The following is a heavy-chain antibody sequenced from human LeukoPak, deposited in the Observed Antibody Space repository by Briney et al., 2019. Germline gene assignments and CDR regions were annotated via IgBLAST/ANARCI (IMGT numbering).Heavy chain of an antibody. CDR2: ISSRSSSI. CDR3: ARRAGGYSHPYDY. V-gene: IGHV3-21*04. Sequence: GSLRLSCAASGFTFSTYTMNWVRQAPGKGLEWVSSISSRSSSIYYADSVKGRFTISRDNSKNTLYLQMNSLRAEDTAVYYCARRAGGYSHPYDYWGQGTLVTVSS. J-gene: IGHJ4*02. CDR1: GFTFSTYT. D-gene: IGHD4-23*01.